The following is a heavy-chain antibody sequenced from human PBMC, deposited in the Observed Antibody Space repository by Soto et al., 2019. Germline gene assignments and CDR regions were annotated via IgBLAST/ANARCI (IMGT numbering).Heavy chain of an antibody. D-gene: IGHD3-3*01. Sequence: PSETLSLTCTVSGGSISSSSYYWGWIRQPPGKGLEWIGSIYYSGSTYYNPSLKSRVTISVDTSKNQFSLKLSSVTAADTAVYYCARQSGVLRFLEWLDLFDYWGQGTLVTVSS. CDR1: GGSISSSSYY. CDR3: ARQSGVLRFLEWLDLFDY. CDR2: IYYSGST. V-gene: IGHV4-39*01. J-gene: IGHJ4*02.